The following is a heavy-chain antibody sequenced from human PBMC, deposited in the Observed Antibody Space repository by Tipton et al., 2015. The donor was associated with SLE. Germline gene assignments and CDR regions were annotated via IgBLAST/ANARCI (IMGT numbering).Heavy chain of an antibody. D-gene: IGHD2-2*01. V-gene: IGHV3-33*08. CDR3: AENCYANHCGELLDY. CDR1: GFTFSTYG. Sequence: QLVQSGGGVVQPGRSLRLSCAASGFTFSTYGMHWVRQAPGKGLEWVAVIWYDGRKKEYGDSVKGRFTISRDNSKNTVDLQMNSRRAEDTSGYYCAENCYANHCGELLDYWDQGTLVSFPP. CDR2: IWYDGRKK. J-gene: IGHJ4*02.